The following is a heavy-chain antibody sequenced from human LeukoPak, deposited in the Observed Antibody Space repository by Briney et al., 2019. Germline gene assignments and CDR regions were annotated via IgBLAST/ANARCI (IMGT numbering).Heavy chain of an antibody. D-gene: IGHD1-26*01. CDR2: INPSGGST. J-gene: IGHJ4*02. CDR3: VAEKWELRNPFDY. Sequence: ASVTVSFTASGYTFTIYYMHWVRQAPGQGLEWMGIINPSGGSTSYAQKFQGRVTMTRDTSTSTVYMELSSLRSEDTAVYYCVAEKWELRNPFDYWGQGTLVTVSS. CDR1: GYTFTIYY. V-gene: IGHV1-46*01.